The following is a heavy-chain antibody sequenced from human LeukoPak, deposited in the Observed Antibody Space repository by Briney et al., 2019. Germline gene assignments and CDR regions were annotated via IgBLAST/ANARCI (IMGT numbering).Heavy chain of an antibody. CDR3: ARESWKGSTTDGFDI. Sequence: GGSQRLSCAAFGFTVCSYYMSWVRQAPGKGLEWVSVMRSAGTTSYADCVKGRFTISRDSSKNMLYLQMTSLRAEDTAMYYCARESWKGSTTDGFDIWGQGTMVTVSS. D-gene: IGHD5/OR15-5a*01. V-gene: IGHV3-53*01. J-gene: IGHJ3*02. CDR1: GFTVCSYY. CDR2: MRSAGTT.